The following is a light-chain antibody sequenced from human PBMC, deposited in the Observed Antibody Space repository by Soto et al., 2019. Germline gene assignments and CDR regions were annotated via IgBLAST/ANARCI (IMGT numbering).Light chain of an antibody. CDR2: DTS. J-gene: IGLJ2*01. CDR3: LLSYSDGRVV. V-gene: IGLV7-46*01. CDR1: TGVVSSGHY. Sequence: VVTQEPSLTVSPGGTVTLTCGSSTGVVSSGHYPHWFQQKPGQAPRTLINDTSNRHSWTPARFSGSLLGGKAALTLSGAQPEDEAEYYCLLSYSDGRVVFGGGTKLTVL.